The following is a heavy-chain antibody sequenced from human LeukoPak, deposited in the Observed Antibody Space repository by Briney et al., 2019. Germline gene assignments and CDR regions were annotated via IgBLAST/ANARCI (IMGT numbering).Heavy chain of an antibody. J-gene: IGHJ5*02. Sequence: GGSLRLSCAASGFTFSSYAMSWVRQAPGKGLEWVSVIYGGGSTYYADSVKGRFTISRDNSKNTLYLQMNSLRAEDTAVYYCARGRGYSQSNWVDPWGQGTMVTVSA. D-gene: IGHD5-18*01. CDR2: IYGGGST. V-gene: IGHV3-66*01. CDR3: ARGRGYSQSNWVDP. CDR1: GFTFSSYA.